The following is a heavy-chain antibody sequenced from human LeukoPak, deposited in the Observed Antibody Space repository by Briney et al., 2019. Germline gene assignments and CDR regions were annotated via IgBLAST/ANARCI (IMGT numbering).Heavy chain of an antibody. V-gene: IGHV4-34*01. CDR2: INHSGST. J-gene: IGHJ5*02. CDR3: ARSNPWGVVVPAARGHWFDP. D-gene: IGHD2-2*01. Sequence: SETLSLTCAVYGGSFSGYYWSWIRQPPGKGLEWIGEINHSGSTNHNSSLKSRVTISVDTSKNQFSLKLSSVTAADTAVYYCARSNPWGVVVPAARGHWFDPWGQGTLVTVSS. CDR1: GGSFSGYY.